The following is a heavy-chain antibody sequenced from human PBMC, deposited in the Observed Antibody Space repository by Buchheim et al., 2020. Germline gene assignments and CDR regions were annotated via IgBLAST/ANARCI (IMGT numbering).Heavy chain of an antibody. V-gene: IGHV4-34*01. CDR2: INHSGST. Sequence: QVQLQQWGAGLLKPSETLSLTCAVYGGSFSGYYWSWIRQPPGKGLEWIGEINHSGSTNYNPSLKSRVTISVDTSQNQFSLKLSSVTAADTAVYYCARGRDDFWSGRTLFDYWGQGTL. J-gene: IGHJ4*02. CDR3: ARGRDDFWSGRTLFDY. CDR1: GGSFSGYY. D-gene: IGHD3-3*01.